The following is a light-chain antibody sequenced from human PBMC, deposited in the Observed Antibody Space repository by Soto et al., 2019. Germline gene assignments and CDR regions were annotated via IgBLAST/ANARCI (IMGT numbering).Light chain of an antibody. CDR3: AAWHDSLNGRV. J-gene: IGLJ1*01. CDR1: NSNIGSNT. Sequence: QSVLTQPPSASGTPGQRVTISCSGSNSNIGSNTVNWYQQLPGTAPKLLIYYDNLRPSGVPDRISGSKSGTSASLAISGLQSDDEADYYCAAWHDSLNGRVLGNGTKVT. V-gene: IGLV1-44*01. CDR2: YDN.